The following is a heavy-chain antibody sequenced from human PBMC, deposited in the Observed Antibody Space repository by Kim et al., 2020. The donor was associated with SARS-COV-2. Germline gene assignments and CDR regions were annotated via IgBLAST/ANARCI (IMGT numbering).Heavy chain of an antibody. D-gene: IGHD5-18*01. V-gene: IGHV4-34*01. CDR2: INHSGST. J-gene: IGHJ4*02. Sequence: SETLSLTCAVYGGSFSGYYWSWIRQPPGKGLEWIGEINHSGSTNYNPSLKSRVTISVDTSKNQFSLKLSSVTAADTAVHYCARGGVYSYGAIDYWGQGTL. CDR1: GGSFSGYY. CDR3: ARGGVYSYGAIDY.